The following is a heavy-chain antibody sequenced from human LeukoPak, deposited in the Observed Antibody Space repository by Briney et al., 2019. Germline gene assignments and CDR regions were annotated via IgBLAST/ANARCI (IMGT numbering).Heavy chain of an antibody. CDR2: ISAGNGKT. CDR3: ARDAGYQLLWF. D-gene: IGHD2-2*01. V-gene: IGHV1-3*01. CDR1: GFTFTSHA. J-gene: IGHJ4*02. Sequence: GASVKVSCKTYGFTFTSHAIHWVRQAPGQRLEWMAWISAGNGKTRYSQKFQARVTVTRDTSASTAFMELSSLTSEDTAVYYCARDAGYQLLWFWGQGTQVTVSS.